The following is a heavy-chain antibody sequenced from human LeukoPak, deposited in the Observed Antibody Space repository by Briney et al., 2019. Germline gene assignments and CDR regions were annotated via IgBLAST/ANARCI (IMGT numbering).Heavy chain of an antibody. V-gene: IGHV3-48*01. D-gene: IGHD3-22*01. Sequence: GGSLRLSCPPSGFTFSSYSMNWVHQAPGKGVAGVSYISSSSTIYYADSVKGRFTISRDNAKNSLYLQMNSLRAEDTAVYYCARVSGYPNWFDPWGQGTLVTVSS. CDR3: ARVSGYPNWFDP. J-gene: IGHJ5*02. CDR2: ISSSSTI. CDR1: GFTFSSYS.